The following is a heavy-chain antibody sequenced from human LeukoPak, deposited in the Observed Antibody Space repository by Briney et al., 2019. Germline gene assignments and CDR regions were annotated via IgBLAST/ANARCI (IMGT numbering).Heavy chain of an antibody. J-gene: IGHJ4*02. D-gene: IGHD2-21*01. CDR1: GYTFTGYY. CDR3: AVAPGDY. Sequence: EASVKVSCKASGYTFTGYYIHWVRQAPGQGLEWMGWINPNINGTNYAQKFQGRVTMTGDRSISTAYMELSRLTSDDTAIFYCAVAPGDYWGQGALVTVSS. CDR2: INPNINGT. V-gene: IGHV1-2*02.